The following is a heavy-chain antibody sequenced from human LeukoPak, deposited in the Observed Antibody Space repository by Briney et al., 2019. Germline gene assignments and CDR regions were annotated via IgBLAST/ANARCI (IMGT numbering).Heavy chain of an antibody. D-gene: IGHD1-26*01. Sequence: GESLKISCKGSGYSFTSYWIGWVRQMPGKGLEWMGIIYPGDSDARYSPSFQGQVTISADKSISTAYLQWSSLKASDSAIYYCARRRDLYSGSYYPFDYWGQGTLVTVSS. CDR3: ARRRDLYSGSYYPFDY. V-gene: IGHV5-51*01. CDR2: IYPGDSDA. CDR1: GYSFTSYW. J-gene: IGHJ4*02.